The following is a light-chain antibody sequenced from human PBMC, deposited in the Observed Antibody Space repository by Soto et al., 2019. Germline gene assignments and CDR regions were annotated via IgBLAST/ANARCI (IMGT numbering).Light chain of an antibody. J-gene: IGKJ1*01. CDR3: EQRFRIPT. CDR1: EGVRTH. Sequence: DIQMTQSPSSLSASVGDRVIITCRASEGVRTHLNWYQQRPGEVPKLLISDISNLQCGVPSRFSGSGSGTDLTITISSLQPEDFSTYFCEQRFRIPTFGPGTKVTIK. CDR2: DIS. V-gene: IGKV1-39*01.